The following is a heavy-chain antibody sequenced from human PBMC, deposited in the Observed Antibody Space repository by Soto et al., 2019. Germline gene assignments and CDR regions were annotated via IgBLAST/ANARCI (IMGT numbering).Heavy chain of an antibody. D-gene: IGHD1-1*01. CDR2: MNPNSGHT. V-gene: IGHV1-8*01. J-gene: IGHJ4*02. Sequence: ASVKVSCKASGYTFTSFDINWVRQATGQGLEWMGWMNPNSGHTGYAQKFQGRVTMTRDTSISTAYMELSSLRYEDTAVYCCTRGRNSGDGYNGGGYWGQGTLVTVSS. CDR3: TRGRNSGDGYNGGGY. CDR1: GYTFTSFD.